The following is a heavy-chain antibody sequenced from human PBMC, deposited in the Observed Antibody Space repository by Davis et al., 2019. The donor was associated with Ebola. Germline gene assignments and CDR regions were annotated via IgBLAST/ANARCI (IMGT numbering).Heavy chain of an antibody. D-gene: IGHD3-3*02. CDR1: GFTFSSYA. CDR3: ARASIFGVVIAYYYYVMDV. CDR2: ISYDGSNK. Sequence: GESLKIYCAASGFTFSSYAMHWVRQAPGKGLEWVAVISYDGSNKYYADSVKGRFTISRDNSKNTLYLQMNSLRPEDTAVYYCARASIFGVVIAYYYYVMDVWGQGTTVTVSS. V-gene: IGHV3-30-3*01. J-gene: IGHJ6*02.